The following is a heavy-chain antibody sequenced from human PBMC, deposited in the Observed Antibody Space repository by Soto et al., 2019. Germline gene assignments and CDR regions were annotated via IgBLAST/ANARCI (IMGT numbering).Heavy chain of an antibody. J-gene: IGHJ6*02. V-gene: IGHV1-69*01. CDR3: ASDPRGRGYSNGQGHYSGLDV. D-gene: IGHD5-18*01. Sequence: QVQLVQSGAEVKKPGSSVKVSCKASGGTFSSDAISWVRQAPGQGLEWMGGIIPMFGTANYAQKVQGRVTITADESTSTVYMEMSRLTSADTAISSCASDPRGRGYSNGQGHYSGLDVWGQGTTVTAS. CDR1: GGTFSSDA. CDR2: IIPMFGTA.